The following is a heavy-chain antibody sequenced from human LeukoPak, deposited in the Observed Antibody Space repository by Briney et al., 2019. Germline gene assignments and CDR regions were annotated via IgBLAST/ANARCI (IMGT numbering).Heavy chain of an antibody. V-gene: IGHV3-21*04. CDR3: AKPQMEVRYCSGGSCYSLGY. CDR2: IGSSSYI. CDR1: GFTFSSYS. Sequence: GGSLRLSCAASGFTFSSYSMNWVRQAPGKGLEGVSSIGSSSYIYYADSVKGRFTISRDNSKNTLYLQMNSLRAEDTAVYYCAKPQMEVRYCSGGSCYSLGYWGQGTLVTVSS. D-gene: IGHD2-15*01. J-gene: IGHJ4*02.